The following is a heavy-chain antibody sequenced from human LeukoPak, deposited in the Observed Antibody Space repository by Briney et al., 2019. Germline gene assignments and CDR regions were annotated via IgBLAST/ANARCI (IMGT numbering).Heavy chain of an antibody. V-gene: IGHV1-69*04. D-gene: IGHD3-10*01. CDR1: GGTFSSYA. CDR2: IIPILGIA. J-gene: IGHJ4*02. CDR3: ARFYSSGRYFVDY. Sequence: ASVKVSCKASGGTFSSYAISWVRQAPGQGLEWMGRIIPILGIANYAQKFQGRVTITTDKSTSTAYMGLSSLRSEDTAVYYCARFYSSGRYFVDYWGQGPLVSVS.